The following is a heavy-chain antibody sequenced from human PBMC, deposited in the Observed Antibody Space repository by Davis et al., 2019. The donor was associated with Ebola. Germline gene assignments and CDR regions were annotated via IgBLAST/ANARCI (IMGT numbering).Heavy chain of an antibody. CDR2: IYASGVA. V-gene: IGHV4-4*07. CDR1: GGSIDGYF. J-gene: IGHJ4*02. CDR3: ARFGHGAY. D-gene: IGHD3-16*01. Sequence: PSETLSLTCNVSGGSIDGYFWTWIRQPAGKGLEWIGRIYASGVALNSPSLKSRLTMSVDTSKSYFSLKLTSVTAADTAVYFCARFGHGAYWGQGTLVTVSS.